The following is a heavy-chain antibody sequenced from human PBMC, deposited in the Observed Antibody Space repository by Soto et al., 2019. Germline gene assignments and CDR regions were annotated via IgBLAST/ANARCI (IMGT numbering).Heavy chain of an antibody. D-gene: IGHD3-22*01. CDR2: IIHSGSA. CDR3: ARGLTMTAAVQEDAPDKNYFDS. CDR1: GGSFSGYY. J-gene: IGHJ4*02. V-gene: IGHV4-34*01. Sequence: SETLSLTCAVYGGSFSGYYWSWIRQSPGKGLEWIGEIIHSGSANYNPPLRSRFTISVDTSKNQFSLKLRSVTAADTAVYYCARGLTMTAAVQEDAPDKNYFDSWGQGTLVTVSS.